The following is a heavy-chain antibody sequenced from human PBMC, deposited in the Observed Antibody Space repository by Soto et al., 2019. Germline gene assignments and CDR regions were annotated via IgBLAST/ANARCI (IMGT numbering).Heavy chain of an antibody. Sequence: EVQLVESGGGLVQPGRSVRLSCAASGFTFDDYAMHWVRQAPGKGLEWVSGISWNSGSIGSADAVKGRFTISRDNPKNSLYLQMNSLRAEDPALYYCAKDAGDCSGCSFYSHWYFDLWGRGTLVTVSS. J-gene: IGHJ2*01. D-gene: IGHD2-15*01. CDR2: ISWNSGSI. CDR3: AKDAGDCSGCSFYSHWYFDL. V-gene: IGHV3-9*01. CDR1: GFTFDDYA.